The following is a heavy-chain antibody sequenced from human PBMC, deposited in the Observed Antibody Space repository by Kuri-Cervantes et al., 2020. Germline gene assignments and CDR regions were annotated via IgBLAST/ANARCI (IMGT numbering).Heavy chain of an antibody. CDR3: ARGYCSGGSCYSAD. V-gene: IGHV3-48*04. CDR2: ISSSGSTI. CDR1: GFTFSSYG. J-gene: IGHJ4*02. Sequence: GESLKISCPASGFTFSSYGMHWVRQAPGKGLEWVSYISSSGSTIYYADSVKGRFTISRDNAKNSLYLQMDSLRAEDTAVYYCARGYCSGGSCYSADWGQGTLVTVSS. D-gene: IGHD2-15*01.